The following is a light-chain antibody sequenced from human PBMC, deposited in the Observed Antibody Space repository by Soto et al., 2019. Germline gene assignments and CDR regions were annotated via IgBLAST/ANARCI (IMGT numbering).Light chain of an antibody. CDR2: EVS. V-gene: IGLV2-8*01. J-gene: IGLJ3*02. CDR1: SSDVGGYNY. Sequence: QSVLTQPASVSGSPGQSITISCTGTSSDVGGYNYVSWYQQHPGKAPKLMIYEVSKRPSGVPDRFSGSKSVNTASLTVSGLQAEDEADYYCNSYAGSNNWVFGGGTQLTVL. CDR3: NSYAGSNNWV.